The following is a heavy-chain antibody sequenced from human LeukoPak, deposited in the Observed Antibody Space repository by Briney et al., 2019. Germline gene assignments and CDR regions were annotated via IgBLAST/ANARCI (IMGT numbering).Heavy chain of an antibody. V-gene: IGHV4-38-2*02. Sequence: SETLSLTCTVSGYSISSGYYWGWIRQPPGKGLEWIGSIYHSGSTYYNPSLKSRVTISVDTSKNQFSLKLSSVTAADTAVYYCAREPPTTVVTPRWYFDLWGRGTLVTVSS. J-gene: IGHJ2*01. CDR3: AREPPTTVVTPRWYFDL. CDR1: GYSISSGYY. D-gene: IGHD4-23*01. CDR2: IYHSGST.